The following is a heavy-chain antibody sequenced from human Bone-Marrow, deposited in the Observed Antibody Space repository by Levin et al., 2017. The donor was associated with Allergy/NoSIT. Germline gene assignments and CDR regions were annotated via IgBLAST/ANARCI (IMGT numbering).Heavy chain of an antibody. V-gene: IGHV1-2*02. CDR2: INPNGGGT. Sequence: ASVKVSCKASGYSFTGYYIHWLRQVPGQGPEWMGWINPNGGGTNYAQMFQGRVTMTRDASITTDYMELSSLTSDDTAVYYCARYNGGSRYAFDLWGQGTLVTVSS. D-gene: IGHD2-8*01. J-gene: IGHJ3*01. CDR1: GYSFTGYY. CDR3: ARYNGGSRYAFDL.